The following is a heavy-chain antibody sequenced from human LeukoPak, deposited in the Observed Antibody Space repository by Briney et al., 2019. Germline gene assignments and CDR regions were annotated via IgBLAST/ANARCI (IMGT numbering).Heavy chain of an antibody. CDR1: GGSFSGYY. J-gene: IGHJ4*02. Sequence: SETLSLTCAVHGGSFSGYYWSWIRQPPGKGLEWIGEINHSGSTNYNPSLKSRVTISVDTSKNKFSLKLRSVTAADTAVYYCAWGSDYGEYFTPDYWGQGTLVTVSS. V-gene: IGHV4-34*01. CDR3: AWGSDYGEYFTPDY. CDR2: INHSGST. D-gene: IGHD4-17*01.